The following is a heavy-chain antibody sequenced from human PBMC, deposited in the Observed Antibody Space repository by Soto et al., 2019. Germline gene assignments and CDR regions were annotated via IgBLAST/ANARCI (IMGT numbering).Heavy chain of an antibody. CDR1: GYSFNIYW. V-gene: IGHV5-51*01. J-gene: IGHJ6*02. Sequence: GESLKISCQGSGYSFNIYWIGWVRQMPGKGLEWMGIIYPEDSDTRYSPSFQGQVTISADKSLSTAYLQWGSLKASDTATYYCARFKIVATSTYYYYGMDVWGQGTTVTVSS. CDR3: ARFKIVATSTYYYYGMDV. CDR2: IYPEDSDT. D-gene: IGHD5-12*01.